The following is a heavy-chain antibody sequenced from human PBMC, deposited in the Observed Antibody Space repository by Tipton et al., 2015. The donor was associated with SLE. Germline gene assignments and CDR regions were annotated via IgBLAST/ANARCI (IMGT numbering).Heavy chain of an antibody. D-gene: IGHD6-13*01. V-gene: IGHV4-59*01. CDR1: GDSGDSISSYY. CDR3: AGERQHLDGTENKFDI. J-gene: IGHJ3*02. Sequence: TLSLTCTVSGDSGDSISSYYWSWIRQSPEKGLEWIGYVYYTGSTNYNPSLKSRVTISVDTSKNQFSLKLSSVTAADTAVYYSAGERQHLDGTENKFDIWGQGTMVTVSS. CDR2: VYYTGST.